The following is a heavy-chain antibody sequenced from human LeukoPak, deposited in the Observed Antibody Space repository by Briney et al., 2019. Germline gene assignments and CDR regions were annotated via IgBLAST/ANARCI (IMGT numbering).Heavy chain of an antibody. CDR1: EFTFSSYW. CDR2: IKQDGSEK. V-gene: IGHV3-7*03. CDR3: ARTPTGYSSGWLGY. D-gene: IGHD6-19*01. Sequence: GGSLRLSCAASEFTFSSYWMSWVRQAPGKGLEWVANIKQDGSEKYYVDSVKGRFTISRDNAKNTLYLQMNSLRAEDTAVYYCARTPTGYSSGWLGYWGQGTLVTVSS. J-gene: IGHJ4*02.